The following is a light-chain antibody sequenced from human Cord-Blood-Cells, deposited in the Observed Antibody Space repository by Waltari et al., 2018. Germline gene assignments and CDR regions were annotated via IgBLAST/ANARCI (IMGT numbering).Light chain of an antibody. CDR2: DAS. CDR3: QQYDNLPFT. J-gene: IGKJ3*01. Sequence: DIEMTQYPSSLSASVGDSVTITCQASQDISNYLNWYQKKPGKAPKLLIYDASNLETGVPSRFSGSGYGTDFTFTISSLQPEDIATYYCQQYDNLPFTFSPGTKVDIK. V-gene: IGKV1-33*01. CDR1: QDISNY.